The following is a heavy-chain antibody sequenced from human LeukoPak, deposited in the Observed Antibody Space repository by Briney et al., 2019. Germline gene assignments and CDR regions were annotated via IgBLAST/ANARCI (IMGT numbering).Heavy chain of an antibody. CDR2: IFGGGST. V-gene: IGHV3-66*01. D-gene: IGHD3-10*01. J-gene: IGHJ4*02. CDR3: ARDPPLDGWGDY. CDR1: GFTVSSNY. Sequence: PGGSLRLSCAASGFTVSSNYMTWVRQAPGKGLEWVSVIFGGGSTYYADSVKGRFTISRDNSKNTLYLQMNSLSAEDTAVYYCARDPPLDGWGDYWGQGTLVTVSS.